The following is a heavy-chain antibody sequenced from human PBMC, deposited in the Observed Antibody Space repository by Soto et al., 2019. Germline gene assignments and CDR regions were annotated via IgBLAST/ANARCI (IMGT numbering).Heavy chain of an antibody. J-gene: IGHJ4*02. CDR3: ARVALTGMGIRWYFDY. CDR1: GGTVSSYA. D-gene: IGHD1-20*01. Sequence: QVQLVQSGAEVKKPGSSVKVSCKASGGTVSSYAISWVRQAPGQGLEWMGGIIPIFGTANYAQKFQGRVTITADESTSTAYMELSSLRSEDTALYYCARVALTGMGIRWYFDYWGQGTLVTVSS. CDR2: IIPIFGTA. V-gene: IGHV1-69*01.